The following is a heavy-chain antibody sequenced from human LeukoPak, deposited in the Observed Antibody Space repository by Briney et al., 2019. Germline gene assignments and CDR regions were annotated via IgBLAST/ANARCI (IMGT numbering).Heavy chain of an antibody. CDR3: ARVGALSSSWLLY. CDR2: ISGSGDNM. D-gene: IGHD6-13*01. V-gene: IGHV3-21*01. J-gene: IGHJ4*02. CDR1: KFTFNNYA. Sequence: PGGSLRLSCLASKFTFNNYAMTWVRQAPGKGLEWVSSISGSGDNMDYADSVKGRFTISRDNAKNSLYLQMNSLRAEDTAVYFCARVGALSSSWLLYWGQGTLVTVSS.